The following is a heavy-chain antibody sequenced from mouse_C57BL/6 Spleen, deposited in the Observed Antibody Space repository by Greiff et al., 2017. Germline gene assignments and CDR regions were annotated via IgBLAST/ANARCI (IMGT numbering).Heavy chain of an antibody. D-gene: IGHD1-1*01. CDR3: ARPHYYGSSYPLFDD. CDR2: IDPSDSYT. Sequence: QVQLQQPGAELVRPGTSVKLSCTASGYTFTSYWMHWVKQRPGQGLEWIGVIDPSDSYTNYNQKFKGKATLTVDTASSTAYMQLSSLTSEDSAVYYCARPHYYGSSYPLFDDWGKGTTLTVSS. CDR1: GYTFTSYW. J-gene: IGHJ2*01. V-gene: IGHV1-59*01.